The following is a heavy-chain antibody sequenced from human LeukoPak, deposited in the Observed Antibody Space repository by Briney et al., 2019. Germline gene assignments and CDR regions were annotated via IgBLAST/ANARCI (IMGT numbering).Heavy chain of an antibody. V-gene: IGHV3-13*04. D-gene: IGHD6-13*01. J-gene: IGHJ4*02. Sequence: GGSLRLSCAAFGFTFSSYDMHWVRQATGKGLEWVSAIGTAGDTYYPGSVKGRFTISRENAKDSLYLQMNSLRAGDTAVYYCARASIAAAGTVAFDYWGQGTLVTVSS. CDR3: ARASIAAAGTVAFDY. CDR1: GFTFSSYD. CDR2: IGTAGDT.